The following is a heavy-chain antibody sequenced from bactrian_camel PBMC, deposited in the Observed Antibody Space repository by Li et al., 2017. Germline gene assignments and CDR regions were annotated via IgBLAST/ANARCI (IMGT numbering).Heavy chain of an antibody. D-gene: IGHD2*01. Sequence: HVQLVESGGGSVQAGGSLRLSCAGSGYISSAYCMAWFRQAPGKGLEWVSAIDGGGLNTYYADSVKGRFSISRDNAETTLSLQLNDLKTEDTAMYYCAKDLLLSSGNYYGTARGQGTQVTVS. J-gene: IGHJ4*01. CDR1: GYISSAYC. V-gene: IGHV3S1*01. CDR2: IDGGGLNT. CDR3: AKDLLLSSGNYYGTA.